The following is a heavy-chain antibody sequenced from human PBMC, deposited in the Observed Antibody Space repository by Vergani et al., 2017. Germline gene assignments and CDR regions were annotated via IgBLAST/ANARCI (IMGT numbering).Heavy chain of an antibody. D-gene: IGHD2-15*01. CDR1: GFTFSTYA. CDR3: VNDAGSYENFFDS. J-gene: IGHJ4*01. CDR2: LTGGGGST. Sequence: EVQLLESGGSLKQPGGSVRLSCAASGFTFSTYAMPWVRQAPGKGLEWVSALTGGGGSTYYADSFKGRFIISRDNSRDPLYLQRNSLRPEDTASYYCVNDAGSYENFFDSWGQGTLVTVSS. V-gene: IGHV3-23*01.